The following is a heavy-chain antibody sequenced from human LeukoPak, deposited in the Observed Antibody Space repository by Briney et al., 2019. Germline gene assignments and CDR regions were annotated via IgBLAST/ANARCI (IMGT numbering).Heavy chain of an antibody. J-gene: IGHJ4*02. CDR2: IYYSGST. CDR1: GGSISGYY. CDR3: ARHGIAAAGNIDY. D-gene: IGHD6-13*01. Sequence: SETLSLTCSVSGGSISGYYWSWIRQPPGQGLEWIGYIYYSGSTNYNPSLKSRVIISRDTSRNQFSLKVSSVTAADTAVYYCARHGIAAAGNIDYWGQGTLVKVSS. V-gene: IGHV4-59*08.